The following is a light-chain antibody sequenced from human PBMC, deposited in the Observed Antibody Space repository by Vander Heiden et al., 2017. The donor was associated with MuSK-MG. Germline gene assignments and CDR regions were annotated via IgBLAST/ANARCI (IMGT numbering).Light chain of an antibody. CDR2: AGS. CDR3: QQSDSPPYT. J-gene: IGKJ2*01. V-gene: IGKV1-39*01. CDR1: QGISHY. Sequence: DIQMTQSPSSLSASVGDRVTITCRASQGISHYLNWYQQKPGRAPKLLIYAGSNLHIGVPSRFSGSGSGTDFTLTISSLQPEDFATYHCQQSDSPPYTFGQGTKLEL.